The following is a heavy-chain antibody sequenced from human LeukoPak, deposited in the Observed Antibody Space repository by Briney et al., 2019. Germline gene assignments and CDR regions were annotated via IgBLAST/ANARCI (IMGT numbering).Heavy chain of an antibody. D-gene: IGHD3-10*01. J-gene: IGHJ4*02. V-gene: IGHV3-74*03. CDR3: IRETHVGLHLEY. CDR2: INTDGYVT. Sequence: GGSLRLSCEASGFTFATYWMHWVRQAAGKGLVWVARINTDGYVTTYADSVRGRFTASRDNAENTLYLQMNDLRPEDTAVYYCIRETHVGLHLEYWGQGTLATVAS. CDR1: GFTFATYW.